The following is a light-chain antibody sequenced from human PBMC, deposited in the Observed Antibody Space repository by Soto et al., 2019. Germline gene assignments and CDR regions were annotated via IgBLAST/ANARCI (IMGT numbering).Light chain of an antibody. J-gene: IGKJ5*01. CDR3: QHLVAYPIT. Sequence: DIQFTQSPSFLSASVGDRVTITCLASQGLNNYVAWYQQKPGKAPNLLIYAVSILQSGVPSRFSGSGSGTEFTLTISSLQPEDFATYYCQHLVAYPITFGQGTRLEI. CDR1: QGLNNY. V-gene: IGKV1-9*01. CDR2: AVS.